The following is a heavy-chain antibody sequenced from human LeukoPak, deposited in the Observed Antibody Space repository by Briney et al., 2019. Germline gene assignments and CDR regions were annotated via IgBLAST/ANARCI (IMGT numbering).Heavy chain of an antibody. V-gene: IGHV5-51*01. CDR2: IYPGDSDT. Sequence: GESLKISCKGSGYRFTSYWIGWVRQMPGKGLEWMGIIYPGDSDTRYSPPFQGHVTISADKSISTAYLQWSSLKASDTAMYYCARLASYYDSSGYFDYWGQGTLVTVSS. J-gene: IGHJ4*02. CDR3: ARLASYYDSSGYFDY. CDR1: GYRFTSYW. D-gene: IGHD3-22*01.